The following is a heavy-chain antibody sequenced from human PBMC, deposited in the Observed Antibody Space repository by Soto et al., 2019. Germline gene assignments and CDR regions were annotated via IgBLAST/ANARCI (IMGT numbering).Heavy chain of an antibody. Sequence: ASVKVSCKASGYTFTGYYMHWVRQAPGQGLEWMGWINPNSGGTNYAQKFQGWVTMTRDTSISTAYMELSRLRSDDTAVYYCARGLLEWSYYYYGMDVWGQGTTVTVSS. D-gene: IGHD3-3*01. CDR1: GYTFTGYY. J-gene: IGHJ6*02. V-gene: IGHV1-2*04. CDR2: INPNSGGT. CDR3: ARGLLEWSYYYYGMDV.